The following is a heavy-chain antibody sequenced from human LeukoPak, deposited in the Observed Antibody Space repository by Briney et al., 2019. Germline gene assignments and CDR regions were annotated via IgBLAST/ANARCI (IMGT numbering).Heavy chain of an antibody. D-gene: IGHD6-13*01. V-gene: IGHV3-23*01. Sequence: GGSLRLSCAASGFTLSSYAMSWVRQAPGKGLEWVSTISGSGGSTYYADSVKGRFTVSRDNSKHTLYLQMNNLRAEDTAVYYCAKLPSSSWFYYYFDYWGQGTLVTVSS. CDR1: GFTLSSYA. CDR2: ISGSGGST. J-gene: IGHJ4*02. CDR3: AKLPSSSWFYYYFDY.